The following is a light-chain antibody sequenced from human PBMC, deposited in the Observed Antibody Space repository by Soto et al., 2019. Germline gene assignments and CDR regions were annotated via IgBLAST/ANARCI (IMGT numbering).Light chain of an antibody. CDR1: QSVSSSY. J-gene: IGKJ1*01. Sequence: IALTQSPGTLSLPSGETATLSCRASQSVSSSYLAWYQQKPGQAPRLLIYGASSRATVIPDRFSGSGSGTDFTLTISRLEPEDFAVYYCQQYGSSLWTFGQGTKVDIK. CDR2: GAS. CDR3: QQYGSSLWT. V-gene: IGKV3-20*01.